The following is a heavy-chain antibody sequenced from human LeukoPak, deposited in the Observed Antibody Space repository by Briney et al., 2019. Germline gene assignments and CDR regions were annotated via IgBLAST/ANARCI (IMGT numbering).Heavy chain of an antibody. CDR1: GGSISSYY. V-gene: IGHV4-59*08. CDR2: IYYSGST. D-gene: IGHD3-22*01. Sequence: SETLSLTCTVSGGSISSYYWGWIRQPPGKGLEWIGYIYYSGSTYYNPSLKSRVTISVDTSKNQFSLKLSSVTAADTAVYYCARGLGYDSSFDYWGQGTLVTVSS. CDR3: ARGLGYDSSFDY. J-gene: IGHJ4*02.